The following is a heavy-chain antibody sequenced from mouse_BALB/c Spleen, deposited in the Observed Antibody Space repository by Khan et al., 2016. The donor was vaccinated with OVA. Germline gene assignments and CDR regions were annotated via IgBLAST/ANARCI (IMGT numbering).Heavy chain of an antibody. D-gene: IGHD1-1*01. Sequence: VQLKESGPELVKPGASVKMSCKASGYTFTSYVMHWVKRKPGLGLEWIGYIYPFNDDTKYNEKFKDKATLTSDKSSSTAYMELSSLTSEDSAVYYCAPVGNYYVSFAYWGQGTLVTVSA. V-gene: IGHV1S136*01. CDR3: APVGNYYVSFAY. CDR1: GYTFTSYV. J-gene: IGHJ3*01. CDR2: IYPFNDDT.